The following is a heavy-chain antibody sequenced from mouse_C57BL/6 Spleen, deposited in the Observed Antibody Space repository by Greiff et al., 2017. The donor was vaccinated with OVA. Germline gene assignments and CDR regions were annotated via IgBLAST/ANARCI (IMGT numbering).Heavy chain of an antibody. V-gene: IGHV1-69*01. CDR3: ASNALAFYYALDY. J-gene: IGHJ4*01. Sequence: QVQLQQPGAELVMPGASVKLSCKASGYTFTSYWMHWVKQRPGQGLEWIGEIDPSDSYTNYNQKFKGKSTLTVDKSSSTAYMQLSSLTSEDSAIYYCASNALAFYYALDYWGQGTSVTVSS. CDR2: IDPSDSYT. CDR1: GYTFTSYW.